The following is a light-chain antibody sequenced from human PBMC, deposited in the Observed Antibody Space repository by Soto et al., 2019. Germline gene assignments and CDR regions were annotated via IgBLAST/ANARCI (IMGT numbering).Light chain of an antibody. J-gene: IGKJ2*01. CDR2: KAS. CDR1: QSINSW. V-gene: IGKV1-5*03. CDR3: QQYNSYSPYT. Sequence: DIQMTQSPSTLSASVGDRVTITCRASQSINSWLAWYQQKPGKAPKLLIYKASSLESGVPSRFSGSGSGTEFTLIISSMQPNDFATYYCQQYNSYSPYTFGQGTKLEIK.